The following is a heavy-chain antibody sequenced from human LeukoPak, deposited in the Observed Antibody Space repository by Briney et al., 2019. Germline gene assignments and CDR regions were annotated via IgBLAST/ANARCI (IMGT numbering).Heavy chain of an antibody. V-gene: IGHV4-38-2*02. Sequence: SETLSLTCTVSGYSISSGYYWGWIRQPPGKGLEWIGSIYHSGSTYYNPSLKSRVTISVDTSKNQFSLKLSSVTAADTAVYYCARDDYGDYGPVDYWGQGTLVTDSS. CDR1: GYSISSGYY. D-gene: IGHD4-17*01. CDR3: ARDDYGDYGPVDY. J-gene: IGHJ4*02. CDR2: IYHSGST.